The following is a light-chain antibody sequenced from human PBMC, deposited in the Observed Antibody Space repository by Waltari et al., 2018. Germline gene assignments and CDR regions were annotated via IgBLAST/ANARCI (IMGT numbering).Light chain of an antibody. CDR2: DVT. CDR3: CSFAGAYTWI. Sequence: SALTQPRSVSGSPGQSVTISCTGTTSDVGRYNYVSWYQHLPGKAPELLMFDVTQRPSGVPVRFSGSKSANTASLTISGLQPDDEADYYCCSFAGAYTWIFGGGTKVTVL. CDR1: TSDVGRYNY. V-gene: IGLV2-11*01. J-gene: IGLJ2*01.